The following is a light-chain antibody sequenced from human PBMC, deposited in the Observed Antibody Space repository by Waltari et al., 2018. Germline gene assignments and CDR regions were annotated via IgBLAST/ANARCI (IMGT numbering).Light chain of an antibody. Sequence: EIVLTQSPGTLSLSPGETANRACRASQSVSMNYLAWFQQKPGQAPRLLIDGASMRAAGVPDRFSVGGSWTDFTLTITRLEPEDFAVYYCQQFGLITFGGGTKVEIK. J-gene: IGKJ4*01. V-gene: IGKV3-20*01. CDR1: QSVSMNY. CDR2: GAS. CDR3: QQFGLIT.